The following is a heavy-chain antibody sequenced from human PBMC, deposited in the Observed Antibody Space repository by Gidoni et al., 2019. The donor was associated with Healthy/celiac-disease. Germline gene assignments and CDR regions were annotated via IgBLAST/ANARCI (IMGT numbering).Heavy chain of an antibody. CDR3: ARGQTYYDFWSGYPNDAFDI. CDR2: ISSSSSYI. J-gene: IGHJ3*02. Sequence: EVQLVESGGGLVKPGGSLRLSCAASGFTFSSYSMNWVRQAPGKGLEWVSSISSSSSYIYYADSVKGRFTISRDNAKNSLYLQMNSLRAEDTAVYYCARGQTYYDFWSGYPNDAFDIWGQGTMVTVSS. D-gene: IGHD3-3*01. V-gene: IGHV3-21*01. CDR1: GFTFSSYS.